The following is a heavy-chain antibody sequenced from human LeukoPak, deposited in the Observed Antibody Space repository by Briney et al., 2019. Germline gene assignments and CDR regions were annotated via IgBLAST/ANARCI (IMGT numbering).Heavy chain of an antibody. V-gene: IGHV4-39*01. CDR2: IYYSGST. D-gene: IGHD6-13*01. J-gene: IGHJ3*02. CDR1: GGSISSSSYY. CDR3: ARQGARISSSWYIAFDI. Sequence: PSETLSLTCTVSGGSISSSSYYWGCIRQPPGKGLEWIGSIYYSGSTYYNPSLKSRVTISVDTSKNQFSLKLSSVTAADTAVYYCARQGARISSSWYIAFDIWGQGTMVTVSS.